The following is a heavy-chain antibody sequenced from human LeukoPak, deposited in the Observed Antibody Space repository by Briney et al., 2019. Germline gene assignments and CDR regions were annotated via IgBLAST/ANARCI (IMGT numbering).Heavy chain of an antibody. J-gene: IGHJ4*02. CDR3: ARHRGGNSRWYIDY. V-gene: IGHV4-39*01. CDR2: IYYSGST. D-gene: IGHD4-23*01. Sequence: SETLSLTCTVSGGSISSSSYYWGWIRQPPGKGLEWIGSIYYSGSTYYNPSLKSRVTISVDTSKNQFSLKLSSVTAADTAVYYCARHRGGNSRWYIDYWGQGTLVTVSS. CDR1: GGSISSSSYY.